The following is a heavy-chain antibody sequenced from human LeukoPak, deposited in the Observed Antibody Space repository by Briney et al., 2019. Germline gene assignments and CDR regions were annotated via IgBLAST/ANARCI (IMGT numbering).Heavy chain of an antibody. D-gene: IGHD3-16*01. CDR1: GFTFSSYS. J-gene: IGHJ4*02. V-gene: IGHV3-48*01. CDR2: ISTSSSTI. CDR3: ARDAPSGGFDS. Sequence: PVGSLRLSCTASGFTFSSYSMNWVRQAPGKGLEWVSYISTSSSTIYNADSVKGRFTISRDDAKNSLYLQMNSVRVEDTAVYYCARDAPSGGFDSWGQGTLVTVSS.